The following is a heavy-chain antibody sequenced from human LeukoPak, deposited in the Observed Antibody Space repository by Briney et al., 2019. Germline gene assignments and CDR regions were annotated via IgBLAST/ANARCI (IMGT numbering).Heavy chain of an antibody. Sequence: SETLSLTCTVSGGSVSSGDYYWSWIRQPPGKGLEWIGYIYYSGSTYYNPSLKSRVTISVDTSKNQFSLKLSSVTAADTAVYYCARDRPGGSSLDYWGQGTLVTVSS. V-gene: IGHV4-30-4*02. CDR1: GGSVSSGDYY. CDR2: IYYSGST. CDR3: ARDRPGGSSLDY. D-gene: IGHD6-13*01. J-gene: IGHJ4*02.